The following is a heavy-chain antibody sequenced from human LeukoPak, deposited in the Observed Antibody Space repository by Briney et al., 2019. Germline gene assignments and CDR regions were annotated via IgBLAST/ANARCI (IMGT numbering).Heavy chain of an antibody. J-gene: IGHJ5*02. CDR1: GGSISSGGYH. Sequence: SQTLSLTCTVSGGSISSGGYHWSWIRQHPGKGLEWIGYIYYSGSTYYNPSLKSRVTISVDTSKNQFSLKLSSVTAADTTVYYCASGYCSSTSCYADWFDPWGQGTLVTVSS. CDR3: ASGYCSSTSCYADWFDP. CDR2: IYYSGST. V-gene: IGHV4-31*03. D-gene: IGHD2-2*03.